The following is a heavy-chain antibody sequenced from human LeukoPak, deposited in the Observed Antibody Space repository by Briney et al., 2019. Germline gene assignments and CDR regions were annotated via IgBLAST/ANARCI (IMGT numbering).Heavy chain of an antibody. D-gene: IGHD1-26*01. J-gene: IGHJ4*02. V-gene: IGHV1-69*04. CDR1: GGTFSSYA. CDR2: IIPILDIA. CDR3: ARVGSYEDY. Sequence: GASVKVSCKASGGTFSSYAIGWVRQAPGQGLEWMGRIIPILDIANYAQKFQGRVTITADESTSTAYMELSSLRSEDTAVYYCARVGSYEDYWGQGTLVTVSS.